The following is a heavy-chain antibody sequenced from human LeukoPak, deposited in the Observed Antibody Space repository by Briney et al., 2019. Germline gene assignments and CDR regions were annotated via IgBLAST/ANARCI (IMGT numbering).Heavy chain of an antibody. V-gene: IGHV4-39*07. J-gene: IGHJ4*02. CDR1: GGSISSSSYY. Sequence: SETLSLTCAVSGGSISSSSYYWGWIRQPPGKGLEWIGSIYYSGSTYYNPSLKSRVTISVDTSKNQLSLKLSSVTAADTAVYYCARVIITMVRGVISRYFDYWGQGTLVTVSS. CDR2: IYYSGST. CDR3: ARVIITMVRGVISRYFDY. D-gene: IGHD3-10*01.